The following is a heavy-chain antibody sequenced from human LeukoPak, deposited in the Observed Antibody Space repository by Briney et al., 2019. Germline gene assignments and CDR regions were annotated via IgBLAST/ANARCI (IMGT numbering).Heavy chain of an antibody. CDR2: INPDSGGT. J-gene: IGHJ4*02. CDR1: GYTLTELS. CDR3: ARGRHLDSDGYYEAFHFDL. D-gene: IGHD3-22*01. V-gene: IGHV1-2*02. Sequence: ASVKVSCKVSGYTLTELSMHWVRQAPGKGLEWMGGINPDSGGTKDAQKFQGRVTMTRDTSISTAYMELSKLRSDDTAVYYCARGRHLDSDGYYEAFHFDLWGRGTLVTVSS.